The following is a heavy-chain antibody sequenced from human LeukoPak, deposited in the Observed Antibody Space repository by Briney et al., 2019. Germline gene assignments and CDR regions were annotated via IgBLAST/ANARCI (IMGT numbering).Heavy chain of an antibody. CDR3: ARDRGIAAAGENWFDP. Sequence: GGSLRLSCAASGFTFSSNAMSWVRQAPGKGLEWVSVIYSGGSADYADSVKGRFTISRDNSKNTLYLQMNSLRAEDTAVYHCARDRGIAAAGENWFDPWGQGTLVTVSS. J-gene: IGHJ5*02. D-gene: IGHD6-13*01. CDR1: GFTFSSNA. CDR2: IYSGGSA. V-gene: IGHV3-66*01.